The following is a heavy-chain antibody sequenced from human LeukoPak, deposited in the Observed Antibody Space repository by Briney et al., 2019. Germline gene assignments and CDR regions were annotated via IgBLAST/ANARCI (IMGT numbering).Heavy chain of an antibody. CDR3: ARDFMIRGVVGVFDM. CDR2: LNWNGAGA. D-gene: IGHD3-10*01. CDR1: GFTFGDHG. Sequence: GGSLRLSCAASGFTFGDHGFSWVRRAPGKGLEWVASLNWNGAGADYADSVKGRFTISRDNAKKSLYLQMNSLRAEDTAVYYCARDFMIRGVVGVFDMWGPGTMVTVSS. J-gene: IGHJ3*02. V-gene: IGHV3-20*04.